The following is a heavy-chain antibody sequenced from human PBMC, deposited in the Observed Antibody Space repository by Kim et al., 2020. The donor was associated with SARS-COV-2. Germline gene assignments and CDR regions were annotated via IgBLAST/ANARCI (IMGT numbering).Heavy chain of an antibody. V-gene: IGHV3-33*01. J-gene: IGHJ6*03. CDR1: GFTFSDHV. CDR3: ARAAAILGDYYNYMDV. CDR2: IWFDGSNK. D-gene: IGHD2-2*02. Sequence: GGSLRLSCAASGFTFSDHVMHWVRQAPGKGLEWVALIWFDGSNKYYADSVKGRFTISRDNSKNTLSLQMNSLRGDDTAVYYCARAAAILGDYYNYMDVWG.